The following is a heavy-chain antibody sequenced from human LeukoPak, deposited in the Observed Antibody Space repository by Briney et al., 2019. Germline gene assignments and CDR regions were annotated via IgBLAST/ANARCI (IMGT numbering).Heavy chain of an antibody. D-gene: IGHD3-10*01. Sequence: ASVKVSCKASGGTFSSYAISWVRQAPGQGLEWMGRVSPYNGNTYYSQRFQYRVIITKDTSTGTAYMDLRDLRTDDTAMYYCARNGRVRRVVKDLFEYWGQGTLVAVSS. J-gene: IGHJ4*02. V-gene: IGHV1-18*01. CDR3: ARNGRVRRVVKDLFEY. CDR1: GGTFSSYA. CDR2: VSPYNGNT.